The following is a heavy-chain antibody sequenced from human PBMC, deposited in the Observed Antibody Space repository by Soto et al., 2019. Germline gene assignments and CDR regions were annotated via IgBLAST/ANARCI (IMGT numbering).Heavy chain of an antibody. CDR2: ISLSGSTI. CDR3: ARESFSASPNFFDY. CDR1: GFAFSNYE. J-gene: IGHJ4*02. Sequence: GGSLRLSCAASGFAFSNYEMNWVRQAPGKGLEWVSYISLSGSTIYYADSVKGRFTISRDDAKNSLYLQMDSLRADDTAVYYCARESFSASPNFFDYRGKGTLVTVSS. D-gene: IGHD3-3*02. V-gene: IGHV3-48*03.